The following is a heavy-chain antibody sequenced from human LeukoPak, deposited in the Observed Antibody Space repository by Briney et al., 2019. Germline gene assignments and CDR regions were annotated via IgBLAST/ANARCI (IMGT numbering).Heavy chain of an antibody. CDR1: GDSVSSNTAV. J-gene: IGHJ5*02. D-gene: IGHD2-2*01. CDR3: ARGSSKFDP. V-gene: IGHV6-1*01. Sequence: SQTLSLTCAISGDSVSSNTAVWNWIRQSPSRGLEWLGRTYYRSNWYNDYAVSVKSRITINPDTSKNQFSLQLSSVTAADTAVYYCARGSSKFDPWGQGTLVTVSS. CDR2: TYYRSNWYN.